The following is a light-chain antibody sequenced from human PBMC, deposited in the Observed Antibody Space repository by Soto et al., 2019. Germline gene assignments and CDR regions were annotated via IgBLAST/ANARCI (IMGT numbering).Light chain of an antibody. J-gene: IGKJ1*01. CDR3: QQYNNWPPRT. CDR1: QSVRSN. Sequence: EIVMTQSPATLSVSPGDRATLSCRANQSVRSNLAWYQQRPGQAPRLLIYGASTRAAVVPARFSGSGSGTEFTLTISSLQSEDFAVYYCQQYNNWPPRTFGQGTKVEVK. V-gene: IGKV3-15*01. CDR2: GAS.